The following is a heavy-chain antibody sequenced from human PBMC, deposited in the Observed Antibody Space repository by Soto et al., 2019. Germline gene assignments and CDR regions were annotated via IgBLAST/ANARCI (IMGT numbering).Heavy chain of an antibody. CDR3: AREPYGDYILPTSYNWFDP. J-gene: IGHJ5*02. V-gene: IGHV3-21*01. CDR1: GFTFSSYS. D-gene: IGHD4-17*01. CDR2: ISSSSSYI. Sequence: GSLRLSCAASGFTFSSYSMNWVRQAPGKGLEWVSSISSSSSYIYYADSVKGRFTISRDNAKNSLYLQMNSLRAEDTAVYYCAREPYGDYILPTSYNWFDPWGQGTLVTVSS.